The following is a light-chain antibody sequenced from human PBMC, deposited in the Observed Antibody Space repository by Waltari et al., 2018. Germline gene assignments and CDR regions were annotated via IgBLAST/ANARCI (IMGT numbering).Light chain of an antibody. V-gene: IGLV1-47*01. CDR3: ATWDDSLNSWV. J-gene: IGLJ3*02. CDR2: KND. CDR1: SSNVGNNY. Sequence: QPVLTLPPSASGTPGQVVSFSCSGSSSNVGNNYVYWYQQLPGTAPKLLIYKNDQRPSGVPDRFFGSKSGTSASLVISGLRSEDEGHYTCATWDDSLNSWVLGGGTKLTIL.